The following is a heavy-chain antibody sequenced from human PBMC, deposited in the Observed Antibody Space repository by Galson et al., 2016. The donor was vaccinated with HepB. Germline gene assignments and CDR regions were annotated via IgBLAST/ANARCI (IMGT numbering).Heavy chain of an antibody. CDR2: INAGNGNT. J-gene: IGHJ4*02. D-gene: IGHD3-9*01. V-gene: IGHV1-3*01. CDR3: ARDGEPLRYFDWLSYYFDY. Sequence: SVKVSCKASGYTFTNYAMHWVRQAPGQRLEWMGWINAGNGNTKYSQKFQGRVTITRDTSASTAYMELSSLRSEDTAVYYCARDGEPLRYFDWLSYYFDYWGQGTLVTVSS. CDR1: GYTFTNYA.